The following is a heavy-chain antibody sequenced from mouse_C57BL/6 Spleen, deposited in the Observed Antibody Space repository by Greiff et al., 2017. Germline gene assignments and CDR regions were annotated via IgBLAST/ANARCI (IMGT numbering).Heavy chain of an antibody. D-gene: IGHD1-1*01. CDR1: GYAFSSSW. V-gene: IGHV1-82*01. CDR3: ARWITTVVATYWYFDV. CDR2: IYPGDGDT. J-gene: IGHJ1*03. Sequence: VQLQQSGPELVKPGASVKISCKASGYAFSSSWMNWVKQRPGKGLEWIGRIYPGDGDTNYNGKFKGKATLTADKSSSTAYMQLSSLTSEDSAVYFCARWITTVVATYWYFDVWGTGTTVTVSS.